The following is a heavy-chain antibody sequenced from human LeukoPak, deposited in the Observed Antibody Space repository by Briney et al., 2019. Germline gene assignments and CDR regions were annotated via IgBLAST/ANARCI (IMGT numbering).Heavy chain of an antibody. CDR2: INHSGST. Sequence: SETLSLTCAVYGGSFSGYYWSWIRQPPGKGLEWIGEINHSGSTNYNPSLKSRVTISVDTSKNQFSLKLSSVTAADTAVYYCARGGELDWFDPWGQGTLVTVSS. D-gene: IGHD3-10*01. CDR1: GGSFSGYY. V-gene: IGHV4-34*01. CDR3: ARGGELDWFDP. J-gene: IGHJ5*02.